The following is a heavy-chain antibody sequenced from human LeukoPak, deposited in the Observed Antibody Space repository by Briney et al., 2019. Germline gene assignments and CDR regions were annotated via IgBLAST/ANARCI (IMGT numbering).Heavy chain of an antibody. D-gene: IGHD6-19*01. Sequence: GASVKVSCKASGYTFTGYYMHWVRQAPGQGLEWMGRINPNSGGTNYAQKFQGRVTMTRDTSISTAYMELSRLRSDDTAVYYCARGWPYSSGSWFDPWGQGTLVTVSS. CDR2: INPNSGGT. CDR1: GYTFTGYY. CDR3: ARGWPYSSGSWFDP. V-gene: IGHV1-2*06. J-gene: IGHJ5*02.